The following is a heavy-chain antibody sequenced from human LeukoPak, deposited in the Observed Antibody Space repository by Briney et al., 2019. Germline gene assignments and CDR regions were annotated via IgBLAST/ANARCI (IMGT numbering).Heavy chain of an antibody. CDR3: ARTQEAGYSSGRYDSYYSYYMDV. D-gene: IGHD6-19*01. CDR2: IHYSGST. V-gene: IGHV4-59*01. J-gene: IGHJ6*03. CDR1: GGSISGYY. Sequence: PSETLSLTCSVSGGSISGYYWSWIRQPPGKGLEWIGYIHYSGSTHYNPSLKSRVTISVDTSKNQFSLKLSSVTAADTAVYFCARTQEAGYSSGRYDSYYSYYMDVWGKGTTVTISS.